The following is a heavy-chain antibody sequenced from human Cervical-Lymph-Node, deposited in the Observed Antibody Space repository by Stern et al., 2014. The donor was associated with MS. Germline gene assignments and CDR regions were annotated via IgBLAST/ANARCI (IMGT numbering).Heavy chain of an antibody. V-gene: IGHV3-43*01. CDR3: AKPITMIVVAESSYFDY. CDR2: ISWDGGST. Sequence: QLVESGGVVVQPGGSLRLSCAASGFTFDDYTMHWVRQAPGKGLEWVSLISWDGGSTYYADSVKGRFTISRDNSKNSLYLQMNSLRTEDTALYYCAKPITMIVVAESSYFDYWGQGTLVTVSS. D-gene: IGHD3-22*01. CDR1: GFTFDDYT. J-gene: IGHJ4*02.